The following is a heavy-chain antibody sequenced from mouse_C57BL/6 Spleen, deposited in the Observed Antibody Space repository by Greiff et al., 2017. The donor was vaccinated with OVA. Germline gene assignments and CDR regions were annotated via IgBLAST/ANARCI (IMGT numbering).Heavy chain of an antibody. V-gene: IGHV10-1*01. CDR3: VRDGSSSWFAY. J-gene: IGHJ3*01. D-gene: IGHD1-1*01. Sequence: EVHLVESGGGLVQPKGSLKLSCAASGFSFNTYAMNWVRQAPGKGLEWVARIRSKSNNYATYYADSVKDRFTISRDDSESMLYLQMNNVKTEDTAMYYCVRDGSSSWFAYWGQGTLVTVSA. CDR2: IRSKSNNYAT. CDR1: GFSFNTYA.